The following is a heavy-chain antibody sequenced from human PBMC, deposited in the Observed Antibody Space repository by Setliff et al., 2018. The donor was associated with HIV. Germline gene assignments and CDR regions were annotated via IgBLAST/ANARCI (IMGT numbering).Heavy chain of an antibody. J-gene: IGHJ6*03. CDR3: ARDVIRATPHMDV. CDR2: INPTGGDT. CDR1: GYMFMHYY. V-gene: IGHV1-46*01. Sequence: ASVKVSCKASGYMFMHYYVHWVRQAPGQGLEWMGTINPTGGDTKYAQKFQGRVTMTRDTSTSTVYMELNSLISEDTAVYFCARDVIRATPHMDVWGTGTTVTVS. D-gene: IGHD2-21*01.